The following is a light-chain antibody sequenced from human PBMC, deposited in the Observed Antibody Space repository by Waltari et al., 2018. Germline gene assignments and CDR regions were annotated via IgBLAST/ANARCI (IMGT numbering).Light chain of an antibody. J-gene: IGKJ2*01. CDR2: DAS. CDR3: QQRSNWPPMYT. V-gene: IGKV3-11*01. CDR1: QSVSSY. Sequence: EIVLTQSPATLSLSPGERATLSCRASQSVSSYLAWYQQKPGQAPRLLIYDASNRATGIPARFSGSGSGTDFTLTISSLEPEDFAVYCCQQRSNWPPMYTFGQGTKLEI.